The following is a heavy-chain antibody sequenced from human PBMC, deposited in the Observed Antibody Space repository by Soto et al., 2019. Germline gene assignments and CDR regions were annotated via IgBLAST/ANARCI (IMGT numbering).Heavy chain of an antibody. CDR3: ARVHPMIVVVLAPFDY. J-gene: IGHJ4*02. V-gene: IGHV1-18*01. CDR2: ISAYNGNT. CDR1: GNTFTSYG. D-gene: IGHD3-22*01. Sequence: ASVKVSCKASGNTFTSYGISWVRQAPGQGLEWMGWISAYNGNTNYAQKLQGRVTMTTDTSTSTAYMELRSLRSDDTAVYYCARVHPMIVVVLAPFDYWGQGTLVTVSS.